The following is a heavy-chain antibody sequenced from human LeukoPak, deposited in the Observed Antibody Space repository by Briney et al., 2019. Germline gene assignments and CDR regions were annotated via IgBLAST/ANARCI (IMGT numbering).Heavy chain of an antibody. V-gene: IGHV4-39*01. CDR1: GGSISSSSYY. Sequence: PSETLSLTCTVSGGSISSSSYYWGWIRQPPGKGLEWIGSIYYSGSTYYNPSLKSRVTISVDTSKNQFSLKPSSVTAADTAVYFCAGTSAAIGGPYYYYYMDVWGKGTTVTVSS. D-gene: IGHD2-2*02. CDR3: AGTSAAIGGPYYYYYMDV. J-gene: IGHJ6*03. CDR2: IYYSGST.